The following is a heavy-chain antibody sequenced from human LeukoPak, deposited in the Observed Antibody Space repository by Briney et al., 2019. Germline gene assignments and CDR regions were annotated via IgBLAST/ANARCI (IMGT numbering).Heavy chain of an antibody. CDR1: GFTVSSNY. D-gene: IGHD1-26*01. V-gene: IGHV3-53*01. J-gene: IGHJ4*02. Sequence: PGGSLRLSCAASGFTVSSNYMTWVRQAPGKGLEWVSVMYSGGSTDYADSVKGRFTISRDNSKNTLYLQMNSLRAEDTAVYYCARGSWWELLGGDYWGQGILVTVSS. CDR2: MYSGGST. CDR3: ARGSWWELLGGDY.